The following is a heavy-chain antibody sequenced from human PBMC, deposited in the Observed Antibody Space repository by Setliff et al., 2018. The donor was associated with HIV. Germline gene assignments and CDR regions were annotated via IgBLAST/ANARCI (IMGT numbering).Heavy chain of an antibody. CDR1: GYTFTSYG. Sequence: RASVKVSCKASGYTFTSYGISWVRQASGQGLEWMGWISAYNGNTDYAQELQGRITLTTDTSTSTAYMELRSLRSDDTAVYYCAARGAGSFDYWGQGTLVTVSS. V-gene: IGHV1-18*01. J-gene: IGHJ4*02. D-gene: IGHD6-19*01. CDR3: AARGAGSFDY. CDR2: ISAYNGNT.